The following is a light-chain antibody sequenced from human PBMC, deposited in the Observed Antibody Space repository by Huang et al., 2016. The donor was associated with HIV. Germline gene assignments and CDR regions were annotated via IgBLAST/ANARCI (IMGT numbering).Light chain of an antibody. J-gene: IGKJ1*01. CDR1: QTINSY. CDR3: QQTYSSPRT. Sequence: DIQMTQSPSSLSASVGDRVTITCRASQTINSYLHWYQQKPGKAPQLLIYAASNLQSGVPPRFSGGGSGTDFTLTISSLQPEDFATYYCQQTYSSPRTFGQGTKVDIK. V-gene: IGKV1-39*01. CDR2: AAS.